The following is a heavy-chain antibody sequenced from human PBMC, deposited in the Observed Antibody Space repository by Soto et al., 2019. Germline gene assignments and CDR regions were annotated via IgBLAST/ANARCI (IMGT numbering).Heavy chain of an antibody. CDR3: ARGFGQWLAPSPFDY. Sequence: SVKVSCKASGGTFSSYAISWVRQAPGQGLEWMGGIIPIFGTANYAQKFQGRVTITADESTSTAYMELSSLRSEDTAVYYCARGFGQWLAPSPFDYWGQGTLVTVSS. CDR1: GGTFSSYA. D-gene: IGHD6-19*01. V-gene: IGHV1-69*13. J-gene: IGHJ4*02. CDR2: IIPIFGTA.